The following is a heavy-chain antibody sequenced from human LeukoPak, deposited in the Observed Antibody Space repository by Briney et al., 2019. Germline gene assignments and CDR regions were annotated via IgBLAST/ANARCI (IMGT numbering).Heavy chain of an antibody. CDR2: ISWNRAGI. D-gene: IGHD2-15*01. J-gene: IGHJ4*02. CDR3: AKDIWMGNCRGASCSGVFDY. CDR1: GFTFDNYA. Sequence: SLRLSCAASGFTFDNYAMHWVRQAPGKGLEWVSGISWNRAGIGYADSVKGRFTISRDNAKNSLYLQMNSLRAEDTALYYCAKDIWMGNCRGASCSGVFDYWGQGTLVTVSS. V-gene: IGHV3-9*01.